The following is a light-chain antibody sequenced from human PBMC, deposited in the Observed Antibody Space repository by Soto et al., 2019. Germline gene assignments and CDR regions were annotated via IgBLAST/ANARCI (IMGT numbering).Light chain of an antibody. Sequence: EIVRTQSTATLSVSPGERATLSCRASQSVYSNLAWYQQKPGQAPRLLIYVASTRATGIPARFSGSGSGTEFSLTISSLQSEDSAVYYCQQYQKWPLSFGGGTKVEIK. CDR1: QSVYSN. CDR3: QQYQKWPLS. J-gene: IGKJ4*01. CDR2: VAS. V-gene: IGKV3-15*01.